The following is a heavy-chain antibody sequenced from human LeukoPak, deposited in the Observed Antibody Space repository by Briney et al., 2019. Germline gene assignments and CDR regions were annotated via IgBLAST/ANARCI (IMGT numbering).Heavy chain of an antibody. J-gene: IGHJ4*02. CDR3: ATPRRDNSSWCAYFDY. CDR1: GFTFSSYA. V-gene: IGHV3-23*01. D-gene: IGHD6-13*01. CDR2: ISGSGGST. Sequence: GGSLRLSCAASGFTFSSYAMSWVRQAPGKGLEWVSAISGSGGSTYYADSVKGRFTISRDNSKNTLYLQMNSLRDEDTAVYYCATPRRDNSSWCAYFDYWGQGTLVTVSS.